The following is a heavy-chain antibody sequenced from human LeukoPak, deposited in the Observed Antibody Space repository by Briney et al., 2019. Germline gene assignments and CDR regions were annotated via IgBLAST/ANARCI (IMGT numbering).Heavy chain of an antibody. J-gene: IGHJ4*02. CDR2: INHSGST. D-gene: IGHD5-24*01. CDR1: GGSFSCYY. Sequence: PSETLSLTCAVYGGSFSCYYWSWIRQPPGKGLEDIGEINHSGSTNYNPSLKSRVTISVDTSKNQFSLKLISVTAADMAVYYCARVEIAVTLRFDYWGQGTLVTVSS. CDR3: ARVEIAVTLRFDY. V-gene: IGHV4-34*01.